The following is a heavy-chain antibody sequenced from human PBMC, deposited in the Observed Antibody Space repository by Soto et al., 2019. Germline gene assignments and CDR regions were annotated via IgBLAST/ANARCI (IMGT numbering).Heavy chain of an antibody. J-gene: IGHJ5*02. D-gene: IGHD3-10*01. CDR3: ARDIFWWGFGESNGLDP. Sequence: QVQLVQSGAEVKKPGASVKVSCKASGYTFTSYGISWVRQAPGQGLEWMGWISAYNGNTNYAQKFQGRVTMTTDTSRSTAYMELRSLRSDDTAVYYCARDIFWWGFGESNGLDPWGQGTLVTVSS. V-gene: IGHV1-18*01. CDR2: ISAYNGNT. CDR1: GYTFTSYG.